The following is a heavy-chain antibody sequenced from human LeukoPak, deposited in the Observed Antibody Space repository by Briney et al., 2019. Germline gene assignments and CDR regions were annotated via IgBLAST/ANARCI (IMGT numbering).Heavy chain of an antibody. CDR2: INHSGST. Sequence: SETLSLTCAVYGGSFSGYYWSWIRQPPGKGLEWIGEINHSGSTNYNPSLKSRVIISVDTSKNQFSLKLSSVTAADTAVYYCARDYYGSGLNWFDPWGQGTLVTVSS. J-gene: IGHJ5*02. V-gene: IGHV4-34*01. CDR3: ARDYYGSGLNWFDP. CDR1: GGSFSGYY. D-gene: IGHD3-10*01.